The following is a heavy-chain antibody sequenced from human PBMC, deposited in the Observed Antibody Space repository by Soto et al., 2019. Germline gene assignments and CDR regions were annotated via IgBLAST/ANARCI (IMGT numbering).Heavy chain of an antibody. CDR1: GGSISSSNW. D-gene: IGHD2-2*01. CDR3: ASAHCISTSCSYYYYYGMDV. J-gene: IGHJ6*02. Sequence: QVQLQESGPGLVKPSGTLSLTCAVSGGSISSSNWWSWVRQPPGKGLEWIGEIYHSGSTNYNPSLKSRVTISVDKSKNQFSLKLSSVTDADTAVYYCASAHCISTSCSYYYYYGMDVWGQGTTVTVSS. V-gene: IGHV4-4*02. CDR2: IYHSGST.